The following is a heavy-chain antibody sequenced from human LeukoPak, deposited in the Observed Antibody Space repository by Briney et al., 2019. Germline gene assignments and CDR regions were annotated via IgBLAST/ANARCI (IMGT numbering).Heavy chain of an antibody. CDR2: ISYDGSNK. D-gene: IGHD2-15*01. CDR1: GFTFSSYA. V-gene: IGHV3-30-3*01. CDR3: ARRGRILRNNWFDP. Sequence: PGRSLRLSCAASGFTFSSYAMHWVRQAPGKGLEWVAVISYDGSNKYYADSVKGRFTISRDNSKNTLYLQMNSLRAEDTAVYYCARRGRILRNNWFDPWGQGTLVTVSS. J-gene: IGHJ5*02.